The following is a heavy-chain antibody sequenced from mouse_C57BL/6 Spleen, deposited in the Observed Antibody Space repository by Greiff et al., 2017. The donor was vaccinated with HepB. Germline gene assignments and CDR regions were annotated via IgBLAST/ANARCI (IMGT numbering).Heavy chain of an antibody. CDR1: GYSITSGYY. V-gene: IGHV3-6*01. CDR3: ARGYYGSSPGWFAY. J-gene: IGHJ3*01. Sequence: EVKLMESGPGLVKPSQSLSLTCSVTGYSITSGYYWNWIRQFPGNKLEWMGYISYDGSNNYNPSLKNRISITRDTSKNQFFLKLNSVTTEDTATYYCARGYYGSSPGWFAYWGQGTLVTVSA. D-gene: IGHD1-1*01. CDR2: ISYDGSN.